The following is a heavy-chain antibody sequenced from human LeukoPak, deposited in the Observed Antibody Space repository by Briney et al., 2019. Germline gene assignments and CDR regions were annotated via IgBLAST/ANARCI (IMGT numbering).Heavy chain of an antibody. V-gene: IGHV3-30-3*01. Sequence: GGSLRLSCAASGFTFSSYAMHWVRQAPGKGLEWVAVISYDGSNKYYADSVKGRFTISRDNSKNTLYLQMNGLRAEDTAVYYCAKDHEFWSGSNWFDPWGQGTLVTVSS. CDR1: GFTFSSYA. CDR2: ISYDGSNK. CDR3: AKDHEFWSGSNWFDP. D-gene: IGHD3-3*01. J-gene: IGHJ5*02.